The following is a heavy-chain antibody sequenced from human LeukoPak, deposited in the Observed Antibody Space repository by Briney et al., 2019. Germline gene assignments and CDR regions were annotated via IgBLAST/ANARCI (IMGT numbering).Heavy chain of an antibody. CDR2: IIPIFGTA. J-gene: IGHJ4*02. CDR3: ASSFYYYGSGSYYIH. CDR1: GGTFSSYA. D-gene: IGHD3-10*01. Sequence: SVKVSCKSSGGTFSSYAISWVRQAPGQGLEWMGGIIPIFGTANYAQKFQGRVTITADESTSTAYMELSSLRSEDTAVYYCASSFYYYGSGSYYIHWGQGTLVTVSS. V-gene: IGHV1-69*13.